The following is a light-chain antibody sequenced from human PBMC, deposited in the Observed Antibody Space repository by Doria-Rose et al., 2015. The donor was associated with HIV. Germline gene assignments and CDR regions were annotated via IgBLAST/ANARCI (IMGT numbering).Light chain of an antibody. CDR3: HQYGTSWT. Sequence: TQXPXTLSXSPXXXAXLXCXDSQSFSSTYLAWYQQKPGQSPSLLIYDGSTRATGIPDRFSASGSGTDFTLTISRLEPEDFALYYCHQYGTSWTFGQGTKVEI. CDR1: QSFSSTY. J-gene: IGKJ1*01. V-gene: IGKV3-20*01. CDR2: DGS.